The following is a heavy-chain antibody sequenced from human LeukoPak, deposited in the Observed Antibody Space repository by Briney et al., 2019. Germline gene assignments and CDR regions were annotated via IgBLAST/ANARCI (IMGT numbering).Heavy chain of an antibody. CDR2: IYSGGST. CDR1: GFTVSSNY. Sequence: GGSLRLSCAASGFTVSSNYMSWVRQAPGKGLEWVSVIYSGGSTYYADSVKGRFTISRDNAKNSLYLQMSSLRVEDTAVYYCTRRPYSSSWYYFDYWGQGTLVTVSS. V-gene: IGHV3-53*01. CDR3: TRRPYSSSWYYFDY. D-gene: IGHD6-13*01. J-gene: IGHJ4*02.